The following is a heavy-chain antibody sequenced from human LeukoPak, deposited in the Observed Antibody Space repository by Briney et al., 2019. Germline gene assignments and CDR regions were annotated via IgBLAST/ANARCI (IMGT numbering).Heavy chain of an antibody. D-gene: IGHD3-10*01. CDR3: AKVPYSDYGSGRPPFMDV. J-gene: IGHJ6*02. V-gene: IGHV3-23*01. CDR1: GFTFSNYA. Sequence: QPGGSLRLSCAASGFTFSNYAMTWVRQAPGKGLEWVSTISNTGSDTYYADSVQGRFTISRDNSENTLYLQMNNLRAEDTAIHYCAKVPYSDYGSGRPPFMDVWGQGTTDAVSS. CDR2: ISNTGSDT.